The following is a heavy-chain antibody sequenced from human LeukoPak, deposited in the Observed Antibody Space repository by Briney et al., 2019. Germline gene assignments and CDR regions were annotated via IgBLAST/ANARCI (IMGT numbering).Heavy chain of an antibody. CDR2: IKQDGSEK. V-gene: IGHV3-7*01. Sequence: GGSLRLSCAASGFTFSSYWMSWVRQAPGKGLEWVANIKQDGSEKYYVDSVKGRFTISRDNAKNSLYLQMNSLRAEDTAVYYCARDRLAVAGTTFYYYYYYMDVWGKGTTVTVSS. D-gene: IGHD6-19*01. CDR3: ARDRLAVAGTTFYYYYYYMDV. J-gene: IGHJ6*03. CDR1: GFTFSSYW.